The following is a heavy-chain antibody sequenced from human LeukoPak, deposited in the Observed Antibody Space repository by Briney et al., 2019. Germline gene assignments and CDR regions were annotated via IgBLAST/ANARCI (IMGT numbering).Heavy chain of an antibody. CDR1: GGSFSGYY. CDR2: INHSGST. J-gene: IGHJ4*02. CDR3: ARGHRLLSS. Sequence: SETLSLTCAVCGGSFSGYYWSWIRQPPGKGLEWIGEINHSGSTNYNPSLKSRVTISVDTSKNQFSLKLSSVTAADTAVYYCARGHRLLSSWGQGTLVTVSS. D-gene: IGHD1-14*01. V-gene: IGHV4-34*01.